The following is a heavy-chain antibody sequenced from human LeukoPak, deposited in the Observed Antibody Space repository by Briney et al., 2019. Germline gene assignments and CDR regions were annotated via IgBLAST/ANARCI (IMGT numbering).Heavy chain of an antibody. J-gene: IGHJ3*02. CDR2: IYYTGSS. Sequence: SETLSLTCTVSGGSVSDYYWSWIRQSPGKGLEWIGYIYYTGSSSYNPSLRSRVTISADTSKNQFSLKMSSVSAADTAVYYCAAEMYYNILTGSDAFDIWGQGTMVTVSS. CDR3: AAEMYYNILTGSDAFDI. CDR1: GGSVSDYY. V-gene: IGHV4-59*08. D-gene: IGHD3-9*01.